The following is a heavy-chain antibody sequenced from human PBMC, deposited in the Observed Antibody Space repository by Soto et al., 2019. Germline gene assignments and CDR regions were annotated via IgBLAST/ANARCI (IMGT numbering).Heavy chain of an antibody. J-gene: IGHJ6*02. CDR3: ARDPVAGSSYYGMDV. D-gene: IGHD6-19*01. V-gene: IGHV4-30-4*01. CDR1: GGSISSCDYY. CDR2: IYYSGST. Sequence: SETLSLTCTVSGGSISSCDYYWSWIRQPPGKGLEWIGYIYYSGSTYYNPSLKSRVTISVDTSKNQFSLKLSSVTAADTAVYYCARDPVAGSSYYGMDVWGQGTTVTVSS.